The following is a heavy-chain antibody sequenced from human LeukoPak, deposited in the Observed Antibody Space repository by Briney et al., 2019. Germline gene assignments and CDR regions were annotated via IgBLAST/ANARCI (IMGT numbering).Heavy chain of an antibody. CDR3: ATDRGWRTSGYYLYYFEY. D-gene: IGHD3-3*01. Sequence: GGSLRLSCAASGFTFSSHWMHWVRQAPGKGLVCVARIKSDGTYRDYGDSVRGRYTISRDNTKDSLFLQMSSLRAEDTAVYYCATDRGWRTSGYYLYYFEYWGQGTLVTFSS. CDR1: GFTFSSHW. V-gene: IGHV3-74*01. J-gene: IGHJ4*02. CDR2: IKSDGTYR.